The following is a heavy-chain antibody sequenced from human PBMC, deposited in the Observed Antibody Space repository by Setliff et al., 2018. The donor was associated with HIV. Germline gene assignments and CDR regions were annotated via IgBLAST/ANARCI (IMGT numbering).Heavy chain of an antibody. D-gene: IGHD3-16*01. J-gene: IGHJ4*02. CDR2: INPDGSHR. Sequence: GGSLRLSCAASGFTLGSDWMNWVRQAPGKGLEWVANINPDGSHRDYVDSVKGRFTISRDNAKNSLYLQMKSLRAEDTAVYYCARDRAYASFDYWGQGALVTVSS. V-gene: IGHV3-7*03. CDR3: ARDRAYASFDY. CDR1: GFTLGSDW.